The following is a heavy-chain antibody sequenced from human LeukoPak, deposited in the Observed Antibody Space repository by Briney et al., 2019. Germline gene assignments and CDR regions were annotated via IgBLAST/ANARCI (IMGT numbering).Heavy chain of an antibody. J-gene: IGHJ6*02. CDR3: AREPGGYSYGYKRYYGMDV. Sequence: ETLSLTCAVYGGSFSGYYWSWIRQPPGKGLEWIGEINPSGSTNYNPSLKSRVTISVDTSKNQFSLKLSSVTAADTAVYYCAREPGGYSYGYKRYYGMDVWGQGTTVTVSS. D-gene: IGHD5-18*01. CDR2: INPSGST. V-gene: IGHV4-34*01. CDR1: GGSFSGYY.